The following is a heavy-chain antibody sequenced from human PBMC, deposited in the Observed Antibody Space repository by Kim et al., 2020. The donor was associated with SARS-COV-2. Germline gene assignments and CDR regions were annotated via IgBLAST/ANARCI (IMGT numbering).Heavy chain of an antibody. D-gene: IGHD2-21*02. CDR2: IRSKAYGGTT. J-gene: IGHJ4*02. CDR1: GFTFGDYA. V-gene: IGHV3-49*03. Sequence: GGSLRLSCTASGFTFGDYAMSWFRQAPGKGLEWVGFIRSKAYGGTTEYAASVKGRFTISRDDSKSIAYLQMNSLKTEDTAVYYCTRVRVTAIPYYFDYWGQGTLVTVSS. CDR3: TRVRVTAIPYYFDY.